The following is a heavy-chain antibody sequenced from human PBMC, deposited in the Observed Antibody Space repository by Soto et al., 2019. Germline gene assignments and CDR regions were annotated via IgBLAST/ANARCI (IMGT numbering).Heavy chain of an antibody. V-gene: IGHV5-10-1*01. Sequence: GESLKISCKGSGYSLTSYWISWVRQMPGKGLEWMGRIDPSDSYTNYSPSFQGHVTISADKSISTAYLQWSSLKASETAMYYCARRGLAEAGDYYGMDVWGQGTTVTVSS. CDR2: IDPSDSYT. CDR3: ARRGLAEAGDYYGMDV. D-gene: IGHD6-13*01. CDR1: GYSLTSYW. J-gene: IGHJ6*02.